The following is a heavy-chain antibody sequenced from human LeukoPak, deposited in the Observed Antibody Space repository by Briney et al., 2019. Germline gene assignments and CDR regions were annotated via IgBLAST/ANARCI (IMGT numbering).Heavy chain of an antibody. J-gene: IGHJ4*02. V-gene: IGHV1-46*01. CDR3: ARDRSDYASSWTRFDY. Sequence: GASVKVSCKASGYTFTSYYMHWVRQAPGQGLEWMGIINPSGGSTSYAQKFQGRVTMTRDMSTSTVYMELSSLRSEDTAVYYCARDRSDYASSWTRFDYWGQGTLVTVSS. CDR2: INPSGGST. CDR1: GYTFTSYY. D-gene: IGHD6-13*01.